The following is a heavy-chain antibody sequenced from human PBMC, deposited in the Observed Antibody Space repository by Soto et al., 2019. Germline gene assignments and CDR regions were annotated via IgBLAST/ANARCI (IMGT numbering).Heavy chain of an antibody. D-gene: IGHD6-13*01. CDR1: GGSISSYY. CDR3: ARGGSSWLEYFQH. CDR2: TYSSGST. J-gene: IGHJ1*01. Sequence: PSETLSLTCTVSGGSISSYYWSWIRQPPGKGLEWIGYTYSSGSTNYNPSLKSRITISVDTSKNQFSLKLSSVTAADTAVYYCARGGSSWLEYFQHWGQGTLVTVSS. V-gene: IGHV4-59*01.